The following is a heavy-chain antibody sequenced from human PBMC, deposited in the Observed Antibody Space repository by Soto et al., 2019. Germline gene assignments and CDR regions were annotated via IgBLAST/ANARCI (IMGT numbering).Heavy chain of an antibody. CDR1: GYTFSSYG. CDR2: ISAYNGNT. J-gene: IGHJ6*02. Sequence: ASVKVSCKASGYTFSSYGISWVRQAPGQGLEWMGWISAYNGNTNYAQKLQGRVTMTTDTSTSTAYMELRSLRSDDTAVYYCARVNGYCSSRCCFVVDSYTMDVWGPGNTVTV. V-gene: IGHV1-18*01. CDR3: ARVNGYCSSRCCFVVDSYTMDV. D-gene: IGHD2-2*01.